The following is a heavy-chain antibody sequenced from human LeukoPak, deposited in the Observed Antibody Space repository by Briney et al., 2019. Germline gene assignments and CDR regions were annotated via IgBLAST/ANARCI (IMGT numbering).Heavy chain of an antibody. D-gene: IGHD5/OR15-5a*01. J-gene: IGHJ3*02. CDR3: ASSVAFDI. CDR2: ISYDGSNK. Sequence: PGESLRLSCAASGFTFSSYAMHWVRQAPGKGLEWVAVISYDGSNKYYADSVKGRFTISRDNSKNTLYLQMNSLRAEDTAVYYCASSVAFDIWGQGTMVTVSS. V-gene: IGHV3-30-3*01. CDR1: GFTFSSYA.